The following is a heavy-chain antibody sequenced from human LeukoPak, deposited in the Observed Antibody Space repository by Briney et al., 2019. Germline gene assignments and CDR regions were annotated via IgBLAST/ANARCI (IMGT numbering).Heavy chain of an antibody. J-gene: IGHJ4*02. CDR2: ISYDGSNK. D-gene: IGHD3-9*01. CDR1: GFTFSSYA. V-gene: IGHV3-30*04. CDR3: ARGVRYFDY. Sequence: RRSLRLSCAASGFTFSSYAMHWVRQAPGKGLEWVAVISYDGSNKYYADSVKGRFTISRDNSKNTLYLQMNSLRAEDTAVYYCARGVRYFDYWGQGTLVTVSS.